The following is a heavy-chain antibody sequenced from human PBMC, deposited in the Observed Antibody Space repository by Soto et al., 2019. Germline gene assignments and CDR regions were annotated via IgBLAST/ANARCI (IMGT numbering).Heavy chain of an antibody. CDR1: GGSISNHY. V-gene: IGHV4-59*11. D-gene: IGHD1-7*01. CDR2: IYYNGNT. CDR3: TRANWYSED. Sequence: QVQLKEPGPGLVKPSETLSLTCSVSGGSISNHYWSWIRQPPGKGLEWIGYIYYNGNTNYNPSLKSRVTMSVNTSRNQIALKVNTVTAADTAVYYCTRANWYSEDWGQGNLVNVSS. J-gene: IGHJ4*02.